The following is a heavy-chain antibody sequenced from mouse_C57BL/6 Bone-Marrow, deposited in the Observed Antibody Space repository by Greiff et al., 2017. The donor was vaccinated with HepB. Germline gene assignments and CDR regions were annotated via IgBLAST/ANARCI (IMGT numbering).Heavy chain of an antibody. D-gene: IGHD1-1*01. J-gene: IGHJ2*01. CDR2: INPSTGGT. Sequence: EVQLQQSGPELVKPGASVKISCKASGYSFTGYYMSWVKQSPEKSLEWIGEINPSTGGTTYNQKFKAKATLTVDKSSSTAYMQLKSLTSEDSAVYYCARYGGSSYEDYFDYWGQGTTLTVSS. V-gene: IGHV1-42*01. CDR3: ARYGGSSYEDYFDY. CDR1: GYSFTGYY.